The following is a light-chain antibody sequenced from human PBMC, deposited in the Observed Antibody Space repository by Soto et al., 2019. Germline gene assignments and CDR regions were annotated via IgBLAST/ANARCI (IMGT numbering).Light chain of an antibody. CDR2: TTN. J-gene: IGLJ3*02. V-gene: IGLV7-43*01. Sequence: QAVVTQEPSLTMSPGGTVTLTCASSTGAVTSGNYPSWFQQRPGQAPRTLIYTTNSKHSWTPARFSGSLLGDKAALTLSGVQPEDEADYYCLLYYGGAQLVFGGGTKLTV. CDR1: TGAVTSGNY. CDR3: LLYYGGAQLV.